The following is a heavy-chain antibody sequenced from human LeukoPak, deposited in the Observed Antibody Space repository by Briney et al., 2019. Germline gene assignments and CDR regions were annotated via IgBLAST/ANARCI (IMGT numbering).Heavy chain of an antibody. CDR2: IYARGSP. D-gene: IGHD3-16*01. CDR1: GVSVSAGHHY. Sequence: SETLSLTCAVSGVSVSAGHHYWTWIRQPAGKGLEWIGRIYARGSPNYNSSFQSRVSMSINTSTNHFSLNLNSVTAADTAVYYCAAASGWGSASGGLADYWGHGTLVTVSS. V-gene: IGHV4-61*02. J-gene: IGHJ4*01. CDR3: AAASGWGSASGGLADY.